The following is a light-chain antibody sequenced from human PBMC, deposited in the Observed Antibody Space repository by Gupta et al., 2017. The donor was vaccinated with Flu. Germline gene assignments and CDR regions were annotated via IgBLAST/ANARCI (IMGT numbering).Light chain of an antibody. CDR2: AAS. J-gene: IGKJ1*01. Sequence: AIRMTQSPSSFSASTGDRVTITCRASQGIRSYLAWYQQKPGKAPKLLIYAASTVQSRVPSRFSGSGSATDFTLTIICRQSQDFATNYCRQKYSCPWTFGQGTKVEIK. CDR3: RQKYSCPWT. CDR1: QGIRSY. V-gene: IGKV1-8*01.